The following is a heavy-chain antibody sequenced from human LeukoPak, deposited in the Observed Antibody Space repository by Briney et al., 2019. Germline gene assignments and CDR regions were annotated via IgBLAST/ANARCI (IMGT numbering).Heavy chain of an antibody. J-gene: IGHJ4*02. CDR2: ISDSGGSR. V-gene: IGHV3-23*01. CDR1: GFAFSNQA. Sequence: PGGSLRLSCAASGFAFSNQATGWVRQASGKGLEWVSAISDSGGSRYYADSVKGRFTISRDNSINTLFLEMNTLRAEDTAVYYCARAGGGWSFDYLGQGTLVTVSS. D-gene: IGHD6-19*01. CDR3: ARAGGGWSFDY.